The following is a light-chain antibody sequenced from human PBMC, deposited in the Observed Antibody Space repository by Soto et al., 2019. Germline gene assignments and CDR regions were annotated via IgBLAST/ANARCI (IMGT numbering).Light chain of an antibody. CDR2: DAS. Sequence: EVVLTQSPATLSLSPGERATLSCRASQSVSSYLAWYQQKPGQGPRLLIYDASKRATDIPARFTGSGSGTDFTLTISSLEPEDFAVYFCQQCSTWTFGQGTKVEI. CDR3: QQCSTWT. J-gene: IGKJ1*01. V-gene: IGKV3-11*01. CDR1: QSVSSY.